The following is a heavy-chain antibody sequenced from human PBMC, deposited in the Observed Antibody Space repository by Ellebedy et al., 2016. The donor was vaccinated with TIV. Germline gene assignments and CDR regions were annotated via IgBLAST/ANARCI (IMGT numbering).Heavy chain of an antibody. J-gene: IGHJ5*02. CDR3: AREDDCGGDCYSNWFDP. CDR1: GFTFSSYS. CDR2: ISSSSSYI. V-gene: IGHV3-21*01. Sequence: GGSLRLSXAASGFTFSSYSMNWVRQAPGKGLEWVSSISSSSSYIYYADSVKGRFTISRDNAKNSLYLQMNSLRAEDTAVYYCAREDDCGGDCYSNWFDPWGQGTLVTVSS. D-gene: IGHD2-21*01.